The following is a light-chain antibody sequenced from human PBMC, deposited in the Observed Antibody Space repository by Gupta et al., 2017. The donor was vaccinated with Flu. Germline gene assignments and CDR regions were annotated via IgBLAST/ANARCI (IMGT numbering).Light chain of an antibody. Sequence: GDRVTITCRASQSISSWLAWYQQKPGKAPKRLIYKASRLESGVPSRFSGSGAGTEFTLTISSLQPDDFATYYCQQYNSYSGTFGQGTKVEIK. V-gene: IGKV1-5*03. CDR1: QSISSW. CDR3: QQYNSYSGT. CDR2: KAS. J-gene: IGKJ1*01.